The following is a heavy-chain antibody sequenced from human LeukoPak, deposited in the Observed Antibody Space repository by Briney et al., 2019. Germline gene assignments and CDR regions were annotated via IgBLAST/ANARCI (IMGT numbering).Heavy chain of an antibody. CDR1: GGTFSSYA. J-gene: IGHJ3*02. D-gene: IGHD2-15*01. CDR2: IIPIFGTA. V-gene: IGHV1-69*05. CDR3: AREADIVVVVAATPHAFDI. Sequence: GASVKVSCKASGGTFSSYAISWVRQAPGQGLEWMGRIIPIFGTANYAQKFQGRVTITTDESTSTAYMELSSLRSEDTAVYYCAREADIVVVVAATPHAFDIWGQGTMVTVSS.